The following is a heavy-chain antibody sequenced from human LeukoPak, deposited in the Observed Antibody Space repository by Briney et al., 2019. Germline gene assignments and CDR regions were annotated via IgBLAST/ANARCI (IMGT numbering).Heavy chain of an antibody. CDR1: GGAFSSYA. V-gene: IGHV1-69*04. CDR2: IIPILGIA. Sequence: SVKLSCKASGGAFSSYAISWVRQAPGQGLEWMGRIIPILGIANYAQKFQGRVTITADKSTSTAYMELSSLRSEDTAVYYCAREGYSSSWYAKNWFDPWGQGTLVTVSS. CDR3: AREGYSSSWYAKNWFDP. J-gene: IGHJ5*02. D-gene: IGHD6-13*01.